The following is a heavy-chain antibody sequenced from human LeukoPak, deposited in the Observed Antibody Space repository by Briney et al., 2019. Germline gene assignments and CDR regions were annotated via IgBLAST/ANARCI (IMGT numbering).Heavy chain of an antibody. Sequence: ASVKVSCKASGYTFTGHYMHWVRQAPGQGPEWMGWINPNSGGTNYAQKFQGRVTMTRDTSISTAYMKLSGLRSDDTAVYYCARCSTPHWIFDPFDIWGQGTMVTVSS. J-gene: IGHJ3*02. CDR2: INPNSGGT. CDR3: ARCSTPHWIFDPFDI. CDR1: GYTFTGHY. D-gene: IGHD1-1*01. V-gene: IGHV1-2*02.